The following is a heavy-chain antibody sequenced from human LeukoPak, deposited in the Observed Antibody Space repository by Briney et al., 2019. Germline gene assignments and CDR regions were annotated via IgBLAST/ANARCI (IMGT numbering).Heavy chain of an antibody. V-gene: IGHV3-73*01. Sequence: GWSLRLSCAASGFTFSGSAMHWVRQASGKGLEWVGRIRSKANSYATAYAASVKGRFTISRDDSKNTAYLQMNSLKTEDTAVYYCTRHPPYSSSWYWFDPWGQGTLVTVSS. J-gene: IGHJ5*02. CDR1: GFTFSGSA. CDR3: TRHPPYSSSWYWFDP. CDR2: IRSKANSYAT. D-gene: IGHD6-13*01.